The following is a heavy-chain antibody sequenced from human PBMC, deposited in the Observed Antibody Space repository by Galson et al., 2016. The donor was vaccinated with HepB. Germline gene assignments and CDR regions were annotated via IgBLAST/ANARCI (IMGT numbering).Heavy chain of an antibody. J-gene: IGHJ3*02. CDR3: ASQGYCGGDCYKVLGAFDI. CDR2: ISGSGGST. Sequence: SLRLSCAASGLTYSSLAMSWVRQAPGKGLEWVSGISGSGGSTYYADSVKGRFTITRDSSLYLQMNNLRVEDTAVYYCASQGYCGGDCYKVLGAFDIWGPGTMVTVSS. CDR1: GLTYSSLA. D-gene: IGHD2-21*02. V-gene: IGHV3-23*01.